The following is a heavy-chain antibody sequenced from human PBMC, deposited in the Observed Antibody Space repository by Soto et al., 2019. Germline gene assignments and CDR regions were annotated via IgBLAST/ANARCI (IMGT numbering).Heavy chain of an antibody. J-gene: IGHJ5*02. Sequence: SVKVSCKASGGPFSSYAISWVRQAPGQGLEWMGGIIPIFGTANYAQKFQGRVTITADKSTSTAYMELSSLRSEDTAVYYCARDLPQTHCTNGVCYIGSWFDPWGQGTLVTVSS. CDR1: GGPFSSYA. CDR3: ARDLPQTHCTNGVCYIGSWFDP. CDR2: IIPIFGTA. V-gene: IGHV1-69*06. D-gene: IGHD2-8*01.